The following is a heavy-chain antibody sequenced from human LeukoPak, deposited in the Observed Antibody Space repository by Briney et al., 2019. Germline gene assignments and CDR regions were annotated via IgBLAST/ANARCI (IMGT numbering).Heavy chain of an antibody. D-gene: IGHD2-15*01. Sequence: GGSLRLSCAASGFTFSNAWMSWVRQAPGKGLEWVGRIKSKTDGGTTDYAAPVKGRFTISRDDSKNTLYLQMNSLRAEDTAVYYCAKDPRIVVVVATSFDYWGQGTLVTVSS. CDR1: GFTFSNAW. V-gene: IGHV3-15*01. CDR3: AKDPRIVVVVATSFDY. J-gene: IGHJ4*02. CDR2: IKSKTDGGTT.